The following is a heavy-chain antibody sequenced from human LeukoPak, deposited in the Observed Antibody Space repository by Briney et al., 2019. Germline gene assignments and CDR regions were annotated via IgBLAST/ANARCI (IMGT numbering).Heavy chain of an antibody. Sequence: QPGGSLRLSCAASGFTFSSYEMNWVRQAPGKGLEWVSYISSSGRIIYCADSVKGRFTISRDNAKNSLYLQMNSLRAEDTAVYYCARERDYGLDYWGQGTLVTVSS. CDR3: ARERDYGLDY. J-gene: IGHJ4*02. CDR2: ISSSGRII. CDR1: GFTFSSYE. D-gene: IGHD4-17*01. V-gene: IGHV3-48*03.